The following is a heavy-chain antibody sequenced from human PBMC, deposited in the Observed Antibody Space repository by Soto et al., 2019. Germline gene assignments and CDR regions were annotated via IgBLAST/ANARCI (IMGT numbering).Heavy chain of an antibody. CDR1: GFTFSDYY. CDR2: ISKSGSTI. J-gene: IGHJ6*02. V-gene: IGHV3-11*01. CDR3: ARYIPGVRYYGMDV. D-gene: IGHD2-2*01. Sequence: GGSLRLSCAASGFTFSDYYMSWIRQAPGKGLEWVSYISKSGSTIYYADSVKGRFTISRDNSGNTLFLEMYSLRAEDTAVYYCARYIPGVRYYGMDVWGQGTTVTVSS.